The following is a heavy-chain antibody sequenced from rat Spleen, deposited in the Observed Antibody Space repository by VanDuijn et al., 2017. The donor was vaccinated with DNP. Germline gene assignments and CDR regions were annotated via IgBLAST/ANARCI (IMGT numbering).Heavy chain of an antibody. D-gene: IGHD5-1*01. CDR2: IFTSGDRA. V-gene: IGHV5-25*01. CDR3: AGQGANLPFDY. CDR1: GFTFSTYF. Sequence: EVQLVESGGGLVQPGRSLKLSCAASGFTFSTYFMAWVRQAPKKGLEWVATIFTSGDRAFYSDSVQGRFTISRDNAKSRLYLQMNSLKSEDTATYYCAGQGANLPFDYWGQGVMVTVSS. J-gene: IGHJ2*01.